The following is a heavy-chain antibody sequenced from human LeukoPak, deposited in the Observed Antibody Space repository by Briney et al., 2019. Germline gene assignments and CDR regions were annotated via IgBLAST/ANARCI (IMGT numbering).Heavy chain of an antibody. CDR3: ATNWGSTSWFDY. CDR2: INPSGGST. V-gene: IGHV1-46*01. CDR1: GYTFTSYY. D-gene: IGHD7-27*01. J-gene: IGHJ4*02. Sequence: GASVKVSYKASGYTFTSYYMHWVRQAPGQGLEWMGIINPSGGSTSYAQKFQGRVTMTRDTSTSTVYMELSSLRSEDTAVYYCATNWGSTSWFDYWGQGTLVTVSS.